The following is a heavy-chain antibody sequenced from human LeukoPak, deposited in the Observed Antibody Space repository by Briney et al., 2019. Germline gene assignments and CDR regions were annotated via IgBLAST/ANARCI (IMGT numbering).Heavy chain of an antibody. D-gene: IGHD1-26*01. J-gene: IGHJ5*02. Sequence: ASVKVSCKASGYTFTTYGLIWVRQAPGQGLEWMGWISTYNGNTNYAQKFQGRVTMTTDTSTSTAYMELRSLRSDDTAVYYCARLLQREPSRIWFDPWGQGTLVTVSS. CDR1: GYTFTTYG. CDR2: ISTYNGNT. V-gene: IGHV1-18*01. CDR3: ARLLQREPSRIWFDP.